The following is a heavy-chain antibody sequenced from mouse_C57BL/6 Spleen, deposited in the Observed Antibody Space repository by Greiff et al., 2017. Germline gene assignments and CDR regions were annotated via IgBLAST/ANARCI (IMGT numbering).Heavy chain of an antibody. Sequence: EVKLVESGGDLVKPGGSLKLSCAASGFTFSSYGMSWVRQTPDKRLEWVATISSGGSYTYYPDSVKGRFTISRDTAKNTLYLQMSSLKSEDTAMYYCARLNYGSSYVDYWGQGTTLTVSS. CDR3: ARLNYGSSYVDY. J-gene: IGHJ2*01. CDR1: GFTFSSYG. V-gene: IGHV5-6*01. D-gene: IGHD1-1*01. CDR2: ISSGGSYT.